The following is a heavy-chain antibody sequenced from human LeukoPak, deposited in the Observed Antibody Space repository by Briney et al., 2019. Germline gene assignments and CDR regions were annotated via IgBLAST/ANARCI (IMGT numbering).Heavy chain of an antibody. CDR3: AREQEGAFDI. CDR2: INPNSGGT. CDR1: GYTFTGHY. J-gene: IGHJ3*02. V-gene: IGHV1-2*02. Sequence: ASVKVSCKASGYTFTGHYMHWVRQAPGQGLEWIGWINPNSGGTNYAQKFQGRVTMTRDTSISTAYMELSRLRSDDTAVYYCAREQEGAFDIWGQGTMVTVSS.